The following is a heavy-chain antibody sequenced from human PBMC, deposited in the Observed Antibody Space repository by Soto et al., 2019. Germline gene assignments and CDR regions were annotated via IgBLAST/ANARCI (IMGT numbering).Heavy chain of an antibody. V-gene: IGHV1-2*04. CDR1: GYTFTGYY. CDR2: INPNSGGT. CDR3: ARDLGSYTVNWFDP. J-gene: IGHJ5*02. D-gene: IGHD1-26*01. Sequence: GASVKVSCKASGYTFTGYYMHWVRQAPGQGLEWMGWINPNSGGTNYAQKFQGWVTMTRDTSISTAYMELSRLRSDDTAVYYCARDLGSYTVNWFDPWGQGTLVTVSS.